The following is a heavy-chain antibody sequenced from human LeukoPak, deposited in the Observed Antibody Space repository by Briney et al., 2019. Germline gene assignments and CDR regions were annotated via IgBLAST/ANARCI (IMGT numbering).Heavy chain of an antibody. CDR3: TSPRLRLDY. J-gene: IGHJ4*02. CDR2: IRSKPYGETP. D-gene: IGHD4-17*01. V-gene: IGHV3-49*03. Sequence: GGSLRLSCTASGFTFGEYAVSWFRQAPGKGLEWVSFIRSKPYGETPEYAASVKGRFTISRDDSKSIAYLQMNSLKTEDTAVYYCTSPRLRLDYWGQGTLVTVSS. CDR1: GFTFGEYA.